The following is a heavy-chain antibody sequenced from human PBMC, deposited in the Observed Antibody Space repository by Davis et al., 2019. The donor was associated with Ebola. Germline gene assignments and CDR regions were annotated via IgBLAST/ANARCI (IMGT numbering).Heavy chain of an antibody. Sequence: GESLKISCAASGFTFSSYAMSWVRQAPGKGLEWVSAISGSGGSTYYADSVKGRFTISRDNAKNSLYLQMNSLRAEDTAVYYCARGKRYFDWLLPFDYWGQGTLVTVSS. CDR3: ARGKRYFDWLLPFDY. J-gene: IGHJ4*02. D-gene: IGHD3-9*01. CDR1: GFTFSSYA. V-gene: IGHV3-23*01. CDR2: ISGSGGST.